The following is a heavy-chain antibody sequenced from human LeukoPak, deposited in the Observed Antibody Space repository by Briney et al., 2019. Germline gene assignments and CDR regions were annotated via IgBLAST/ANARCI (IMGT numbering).Heavy chain of an antibody. CDR2: ISVHNGNT. V-gene: IGHV1-18*01. CDR1: SDEFNTYG. J-gene: IGHJ5*02. CDR3: ATSGNGNWFDP. Sequence: ASVKVSCKASSDEFNTYGISWVRQAPGQGLEWMGWISVHNGNTKYTQKLQGRVTMTTDTSTTTAYTELRSLRSDDTAVYYCATSGNGNWFDPWGQGTLVTVSS. D-gene: IGHD4-23*01.